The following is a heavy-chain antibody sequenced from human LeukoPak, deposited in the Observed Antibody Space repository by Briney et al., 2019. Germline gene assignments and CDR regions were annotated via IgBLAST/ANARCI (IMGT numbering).Heavy chain of an antibody. CDR2: IYHSGST. J-gene: IGHJ4*02. CDR1: GDSISSGGYS. V-gene: IGHV4-30-2*01. D-gene: IGHD5-12*01. Sequence: KPSETLSLTCAVSGDSISSGGYSWSWIRQPPGKGLGWIGYIYHSGSTYYNPSLKSRVTISVDRSKNQFSLKLSSVTAADTALYYCARAHSGYGSRAFDYWGQGTLVTVSS. CDR3: ARAHSGYGSRAFDY.